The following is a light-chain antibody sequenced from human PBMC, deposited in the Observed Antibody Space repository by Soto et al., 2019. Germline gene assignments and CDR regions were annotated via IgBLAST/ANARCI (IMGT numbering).Light chain of an antibody. J-gene: IGKJ2*01. CDR1: QSISGW. CDR2: DAA. V-gene: IGKV1-5*01. CDR3: QHYNSYPYT. Sequence: DIQMTQSPSTLSASVGDRVTITCRASQSISGWLAWHQQKPGKAPKLLIYDAASFEGGVPSRFSGSGSGTEFTLTINGLQPDDFATYYCQHYNSYPYTFGQGTKLDIK.